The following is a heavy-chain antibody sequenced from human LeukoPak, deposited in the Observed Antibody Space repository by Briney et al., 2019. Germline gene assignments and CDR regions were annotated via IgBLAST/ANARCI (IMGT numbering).Heavy chain of an antibody. CDR1: GGSFSGYY. J-gene: IGHJ4*02. CDR3: TIGREYKRMFDY. CDR2: INHSGST. V-gene: IGHV4-34*01. D-gene: IGHD1-1*01. Sequence: SETLSLTCAVYGGSFSGYYWSWIRQPPGKGLEWIGEINHSGSTNYNPSLKSRVTISVDTSKNQFSLKLSSVTAADTAVYYCTIGREYKRMFDYWGQGTLVTVSS.